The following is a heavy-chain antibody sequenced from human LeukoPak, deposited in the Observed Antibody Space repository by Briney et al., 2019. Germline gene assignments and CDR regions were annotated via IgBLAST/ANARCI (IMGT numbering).Heavy chain of an antibody. Sequence: GGSLRLSCGASGFTFSDYVVTWVRQAPGKGLEWVSGISADGDQTFYTDSVKGRFTISRDNSMNTLFLQMDSLRHEDTAGYYFAKTIDPPAMENFDYWGQGTLVTVAS. J-gene: IGHJ4*02. V-gene: IGHV3-23*01. CDR1: GFTFSDYV. D-gene: IGHD2-2*01. CDR3: AKTIDPPAMENFDY. CDR2: ISADGDQT.